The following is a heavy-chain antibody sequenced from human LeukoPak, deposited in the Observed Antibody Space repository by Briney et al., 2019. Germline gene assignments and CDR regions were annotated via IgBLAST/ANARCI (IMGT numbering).Heavy chain of an antibody. CDR1: GYTFTAYY. Sequence: ASVKVSCKASGYTFTAYYIHWVLQAPGQGLEWMGRINPNSGDTNYAQKFQGRVTMTRDTSISTAYMELSRLRSDDTAVYYCAREGSQDYSNYFNWFDPWGQGTLVTVSS. CDR3: AREGSQDYSNYFNWFDP. J-gene: IGHJ5*02. V-gene: IGHV1-2*06. D-gene: IGHD4-11*01. CDR2: INPNSGDT.